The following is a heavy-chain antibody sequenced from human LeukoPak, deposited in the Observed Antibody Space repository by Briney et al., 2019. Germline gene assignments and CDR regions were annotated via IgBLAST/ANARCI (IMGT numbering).Heavy chain of an antibody. CDR3: ASNAEYFQH. V-gene: IGHV3-30*02. CDR1: GFTFNNYG. CDR2: IRYNGNNQ. Sequence: GGSLRLSCAASGFTFNNYGMHWVRQAPGKGLEWVAFIRYNGNNQYYADSVKGRFTISRDNAKNSLYLQMNSLRAEDTAVYYCASNAEYFQHWGQGTLVTVSS. J-gene: IGHJ1*01. D-gene: IGHD4-11*01.